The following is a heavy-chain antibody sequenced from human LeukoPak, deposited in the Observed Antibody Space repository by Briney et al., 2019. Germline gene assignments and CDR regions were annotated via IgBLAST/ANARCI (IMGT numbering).Heavy chain of an antibody. CDR2: IYYSGST. J-gene: IGHJ4*02. V-gene: IGHV4-39*02. CDR1: GGSISSSSYY. D-gene: IGHD5-24*01. Sequence: SETLSLTCTVSGGSISSSSYYLGWIRQPPGKGLEWIGSIYYSGSTYYNPSLKSRVSISVDTSKNQFSLKLSSVTAADTAVYYCARDLVEMATIALDYWGQGTLVTVSS. CDR3: ARDLVEMATIALDY.